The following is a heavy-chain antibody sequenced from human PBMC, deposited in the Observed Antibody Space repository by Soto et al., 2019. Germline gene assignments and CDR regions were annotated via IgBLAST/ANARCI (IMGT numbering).Heavy chain of an antibody. CDR3: ANSAGYCISTSCYAGYYYGMDV. J-gene: IGHJ6*02. V-gene: IGHV3-30*18. CDR2: ISYDGSNK. D-gene: IGHD2-2*01. CDR1: GFTFSSYG. Sequence: QVQLVESGGGVVQPGRSLRLSCAASGFTFSSYGMHWVRQAPGKGLEWVAVISYDGSNKYYADSVKGRFTISRDNSKNKLYLQMNSLRAEDTAVYYCANSAGYCISTSCYAGYYYGMDVWGQGTTVTVSS.